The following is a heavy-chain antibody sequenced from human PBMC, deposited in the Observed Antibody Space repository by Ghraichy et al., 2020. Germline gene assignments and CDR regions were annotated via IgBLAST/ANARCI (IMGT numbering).Heavy chain of an antibody. J-gene: IGHJ4*02. V-gene: IGHV3-74*01. Sequence: GALRLSCAASGFSFRNYWMHWVRHAPGKGPVWVSHIKGDGTDITYGDSVKGRFTISRDNVKNTLYLQMNDLRAEDTAIYYCARDMPREDYWGQGTLVTVSS. CDR3: ARDMPREDY. D-gene: IGHD1-26*01. CDR2: IKGDGTDI. CDR1: GFSFRNYW.